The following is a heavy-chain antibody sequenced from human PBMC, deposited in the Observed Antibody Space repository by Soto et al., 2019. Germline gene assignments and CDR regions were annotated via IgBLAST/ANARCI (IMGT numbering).Heavy chain of an antibody. D-gene: IGHD6-13*01. V-gene: IGHV3-33*01. CDR2: IWYDGSNK. Sequence: QVQLVESGGGVVQPGRSLRLSCAASGFTFSSYGMHWVRQAPGKGLEWVAVIWYDGSNKYYADSVKGRFTISRDNSKKTLYLQMNSLRAEDTAVYYCARDAGVAAADPTLDWFDPWGQGTLVTVSS. CDR1: GFTFSSYG. CDR3: ARDAGVAAADPTLDWFDP. J-gene: IGHJ5*02.